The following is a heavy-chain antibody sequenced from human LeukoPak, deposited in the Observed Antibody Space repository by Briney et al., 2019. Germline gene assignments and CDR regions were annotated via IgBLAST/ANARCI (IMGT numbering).Heavy chain of an antibody. CDR1: GGSISSSSYC. J-gene: IGHJ5*02. D-gene: IGHD3-10*01. CDR3: ARDGNARGIWFDP. V-gene: IGHV4-39*07. Sequence: SETLSLTCTVSGGSISSSSYCWGWIRQPPGKGLEWIGSIYYSGSTYYNPSLKSRVTISVDTSKNQFSLKLSSVTAADTAVYYCARDGNARGIWFDPWGQGTLVTVSS. CDR2: IYYSGST.